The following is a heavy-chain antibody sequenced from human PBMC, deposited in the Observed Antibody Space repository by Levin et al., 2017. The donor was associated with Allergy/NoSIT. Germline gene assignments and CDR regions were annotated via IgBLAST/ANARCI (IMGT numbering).Heavy chain of an antibody. Sequence: PSETLSLTCTVSGGSISSYYWSWIRQPAGKGLEWIGRIYTSGSTNYNPSLKSRVTMSVDTSKNQFSLKLSSVTAADTAVYYCARDRAVAGDLRRGGYFDLWGRGTLVTVSS. V-gene: IGHV4-4*07. D-gene: IGHD6-19*01. CDR1: GGSISSYY. CDR3: ARDRAVAGDLRRGGYFDL. CDR2: IYTSGST. J-gene: IGHJ2*01.